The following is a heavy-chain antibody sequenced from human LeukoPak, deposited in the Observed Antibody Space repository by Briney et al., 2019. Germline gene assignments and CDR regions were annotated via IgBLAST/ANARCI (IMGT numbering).Heavy chain of an antibody. Sequence: GGSLRLSCAASGFTFSSYSMNWVRQAPGKGLEWVSSISSSSSYIYYADSVKGRFTISRDNAKNSLYPQMNSLRAEDTAVYYCARETVGYCSSTSCYTPPYYYYYMDVWGKGTTVTVSS. J-gene: IGHJ6*03. CDR3: ARETVGYCSSTSCYTPPYYYYYMDV. CDR1: GFTFSSYS. V-gene: IGHV3-21*01. CDR2: ISSSSSYI. D-gene: IGHD2-2*02.